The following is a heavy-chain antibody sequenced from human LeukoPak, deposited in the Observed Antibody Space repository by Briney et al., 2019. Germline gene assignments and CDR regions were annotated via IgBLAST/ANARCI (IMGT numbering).Heavy chain of an antibody. CDR1: GFTVSSNY. CDR3: AREAGCSSTSCYTGGSWFDP. Sequence: PGGSLRLSCAASGFTVSSNYMSWVRQAPGKGLEWVSVIYSGGSTYYADSVKGRFTVSRDNSKNTLYLQMNSLRAEDTAVYYCAREAGCSSTSCYTGGSWFDPWGQGTLVTVSS. V-gene: IGHV3-66*01. CDR2: IYSGGST. D-gene: IGHD2-2*02. J-gene: IGHJ5*02.